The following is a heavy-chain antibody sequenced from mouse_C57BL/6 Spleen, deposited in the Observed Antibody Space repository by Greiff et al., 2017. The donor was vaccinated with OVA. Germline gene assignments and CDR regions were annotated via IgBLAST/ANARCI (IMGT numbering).Heavy chain of an antibody. CDR1: GYTFTSYW. CDR3: ARMGGYYGRYFDV. CDR2: INPSNGGT. J-gene: IGHJ1*03. Sequence: VQLQQPGTELVKPGASVKLSCKASGYTFTSYWMHWVKQRPGQGLEWIGNINPSNGGTNYNEKFKSKATLTVDKSSSTAYMQLSSLTSEDSAVYYCARMGGYYGRYFDVWGTGTTVTVSS. D-gene: IGHD2-3*01. V-gene: IGHV1-53*01.